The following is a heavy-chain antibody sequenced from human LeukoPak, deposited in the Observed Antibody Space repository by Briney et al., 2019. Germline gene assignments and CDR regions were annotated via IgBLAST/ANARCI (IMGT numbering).Heavy chain of an antibody. V-gene: IGHV1-18*01. D-gene: IGHD3-22*01. CDR3: ARVGNYYDSSGLGVSGVYYYYMDV. Sequence: AAVKVSCKASGYTFTSYGISWVRQAPGQGLEWMGWISAYNGNTNYAQKLQGRVTMTTDTSTSTAYMELRSLRSDETAVYYCARVGNYYDSSGLGVSGVYYYYMDVWGKGTPVTVSS. CDR2: ISAYNGNT. J-gene: IGHJ6*03. CDR1: GYTFTSYG.